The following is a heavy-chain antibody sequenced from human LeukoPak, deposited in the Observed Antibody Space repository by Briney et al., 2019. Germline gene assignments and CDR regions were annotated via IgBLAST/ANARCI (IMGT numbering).Heavy chain of an antibody. CDR3: ARVQGAHGIDY. J-gene: IGHJ4*02. Sequence: GGSLRLSCAASGFTFSSNYMSWVRQAPGKGLEWVSVYSGGSTYYADSVKGRFTISRDNSKNTLDLQMNSLRAEDTAMYYCARVQGAHGIDYWGQGTLVTVSS. V-gene: IGHV3-53*01. D-gene: IGHD4/OR15-4a*01. CDR1: GFTFSSNY. CDR2: YSGGST.